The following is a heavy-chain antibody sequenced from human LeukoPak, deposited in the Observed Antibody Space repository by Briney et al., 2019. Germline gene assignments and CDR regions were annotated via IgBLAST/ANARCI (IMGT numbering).Heavy chain of an antibody. CDR1: GGSISSGSYY. CDR3: ARGKRYYYDSSGYYLAPHFDY. J-gene: IGHJ4*02. Sequence: SETLSLTCTVSGGSISSGSYYWSRIRQPAGKGLEWIGRIYTSGSTNYNPSLKSRVTISVDTSKNQFSLKLSSVTAADTAVYYRARGKRYYYDSSGYYLAPHFDYWGQGTLVTVSS. V-gene: IGHV4-61*02. CDR2: IYTSGST. D-gene: IGHD3-22*01.